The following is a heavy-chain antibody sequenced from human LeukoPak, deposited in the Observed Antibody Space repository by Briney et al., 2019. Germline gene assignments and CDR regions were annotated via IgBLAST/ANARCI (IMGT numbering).Heavy chain of an antibody. D-gene: IGHD6-19*01. CDR2: ISTYNGNT. J-gene: IGHJ4*02. Sequence: ASVKVSCKASGYTFTTYGISWVRQAPGQGLEWMGWISTYNGNTNYAQKLQGRVTMTTDTSTSTAYMELRSLRSDDTAVYYCARGGSGWPSPYFDYWGQGTLVTVSS. CDR3: ARGGSGWPSPYFDY. V-gene: IGHV1-18*01. CDR1: GYTFTTYG.